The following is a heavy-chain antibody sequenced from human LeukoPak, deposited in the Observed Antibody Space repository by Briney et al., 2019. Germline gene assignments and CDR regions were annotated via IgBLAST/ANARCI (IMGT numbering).Heavy chain of an antibody. Sequence: GGSLRLSCAASGYTFSDHYIDWVRQAPGKGLEWVGHTRNKANNYATEYAASVKGRFTISRDDSRNSVYLQMNSLKTEDTAVYYCTRWRSGTSDWGQGTLVTVSS. J-gene: IGHJ4*02. CDR1: GYTFSDHY. V-gene: IGHV3-72*01. CDR3: TRWRSGTSD. D-gene: IGHD4-23*01. CDR2: TRNKANNYAT.